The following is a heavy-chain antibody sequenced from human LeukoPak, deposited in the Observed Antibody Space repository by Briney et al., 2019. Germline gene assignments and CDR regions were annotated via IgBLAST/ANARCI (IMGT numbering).Heavy chain of an antibody. Sequence: GGSLRLSCAASGFTFSSYSMNWVRQAPGKGLEWVSSISSSSSYIYYADSVKGRFTISRDNAKNSLYLQMNSLRAEDTAVYYCARVSNWVNTAVANFDYWGQGTLVTVSS. J-gene: IGHJ4*02. CDR2: ISSSSSYI. V-gene: IGHV3-21*01. CDR1: GFTFSSYS. D-gene: IGHD5-18*01. CDR3: ARVSNWVNTAVANFDY.